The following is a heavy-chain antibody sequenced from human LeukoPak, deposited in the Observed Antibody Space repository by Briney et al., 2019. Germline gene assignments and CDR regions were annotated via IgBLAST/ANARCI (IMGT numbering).Heavy chain of an antibody. CDR2: ISGRDDSA. CDR3: AKGGRGSGYNYGSDY. J-gene: IGHJ4*02. D-gene: IGHD5-18*01. V-gene: IGHV3-23*01. CDR1: GFTFSIYA. Sequence: GGSLTLSCAASGFTFSIYAMSWPREARGEALEGVSDISGRDDSAYYADSVNGQFTIYRDNSKNTLDLQMNRLRAEDTAVYDCAKGGRGSGYNYGSDYWGQGTLVTVSS.